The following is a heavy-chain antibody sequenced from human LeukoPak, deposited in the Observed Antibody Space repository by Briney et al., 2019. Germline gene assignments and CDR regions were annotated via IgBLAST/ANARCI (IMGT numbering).Heavy chain of an antibody. CDR3: AREHDYGDSLGAFDI. D-gene: IGHD4-17*01. CDR2: ISSSSSYI. J-gene: IGHJ3*02. CDR1: GFTFSSYS. Sequence: TGGSLRLSCAASGFTFSSYSMNWVRQAPGKGLEWVSSISSSSSYIYYADSVKGRFTISRDNAKNSLYLQMNSLRAEDTAVYYCAREHDYGDSLGAFDIWGQGTMVTVSS. V-gene: IGHV3-21*01.